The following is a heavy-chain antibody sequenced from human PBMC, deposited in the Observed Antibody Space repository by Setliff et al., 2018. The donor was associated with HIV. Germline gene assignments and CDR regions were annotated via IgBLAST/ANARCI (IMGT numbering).Heavy chain of an antibody. D-gene: IGHD2-15*01. CDR2: IIPIFGTA. CDR1: GGTFSSYA. Sequence: KVSCKASGGTFSSYAISWVRQAPGQGLEWMGGIIPIFGTANYAQKFQGRVTITTDESTSTAYMELSSLRSEDTAVYYCAIEKDIVVVVAGAFDYWGRGTLVTVSS. CDR3: AIEKDIVVVVAGAFDY. J-gene: IGHJ4*02. V-gene: IGHV1-69*05.